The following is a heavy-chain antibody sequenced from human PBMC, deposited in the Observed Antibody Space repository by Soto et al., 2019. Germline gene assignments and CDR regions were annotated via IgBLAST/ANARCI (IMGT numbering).Heavy chain of an antibody. CDR3: ARHGSGYLPYYYGMDV. J-gene: IGHJ6*02. CDR2: IDPGDSDA. V-gene: IGHV5-51*01. D-gene: IGHD3-3*01. Sequence: GESLKISCKGSGYSFTSSWIGWVRQMPGKGLEWMGIIDPGDSDARYSPSFQGQVTISADKSINTAYLQWSTLKASDTAMYYCARHGSGYLPYYYGMDVWGQGTAVTV. CDR1: GYSFTSSW.